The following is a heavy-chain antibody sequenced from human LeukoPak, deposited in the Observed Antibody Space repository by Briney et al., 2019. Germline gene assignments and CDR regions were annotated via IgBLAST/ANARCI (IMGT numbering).Heavy chain of an antibody. Sequence: GGSLRLSCSASGFPFSSYAMHWVRQAPGKGLEYVSAISDSGGSTYYADSVKGRFTISRDNSKNTLYLEMSSLRAEDTAVYFCVRGYSFGPYGMDVWGQGTTVTVSS. CDR3: VRGYSFGPYGMDV. J-gene: IGHJ6*02. V-gene: IGHV3-64D*09. CDR1: GFPFSSYA. D-gene: IGHD2-15*01. CDR2: ISDSGGST.